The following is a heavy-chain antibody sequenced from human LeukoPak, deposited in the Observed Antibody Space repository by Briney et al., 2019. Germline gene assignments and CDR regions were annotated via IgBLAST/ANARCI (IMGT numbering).Heavy chain of an antibody. CDR1: GYSFTTYW. V-gene: IGHV5-10-1*01. D-gene: IGHD6-19*01. J-gene: IGHJ4*02. Sequence: GAALKSSCKGSGYSFTTYWITWVRQMPGKGLEWMGRIDPSDSYTNYSPSFQGHFTISADKSISTAYLQWSSLKAPDTAMYYCTRQRSGWPLDCWGQGTLVTVSS. CDR3: TRQRSGWPLDC. CDR2: IDPSDSYT.